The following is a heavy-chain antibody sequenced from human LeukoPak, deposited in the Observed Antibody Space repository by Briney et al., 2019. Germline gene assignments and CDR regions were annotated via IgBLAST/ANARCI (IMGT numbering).Heavy chain of an antibody. V-gene: IGHV4-39*07. CDR2: IHYRGTT. J-gene: IGHJ6*02. D-gene: IGHD5-18*01. CDR1: GGSISSTSYY. Sequence: SETLSLTCIVSGGSISSTSYYWGWIRQSPGKGLEWIGSIHYRGTTYYNPSLLSRGTISVDTSKNQFSLKLNSVTAADTAVYYCARDRYSYGYYYYGMDVWGQGTTVTVSS. CDR3: ARDRYSYGYYYYGMDV.